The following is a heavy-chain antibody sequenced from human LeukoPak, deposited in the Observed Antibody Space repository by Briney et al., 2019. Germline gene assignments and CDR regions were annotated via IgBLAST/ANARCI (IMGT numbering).Heavy chain of an antibody. D-gene: IGHD4-17*01. CDR1: GFTFGDYA. CDR3: TSDLTTVTTPENY. CDR2: IRSKAYGGTT. Sequence: GGSLRLSCAASGFTFGDYAMSWVRQAPGKGLEWVGFIRSKAYGGTTEYAASVKGRFTISRDDSKSIAYLQMNSLKTEDTAVYYCTSDLTTVTTPENYWGQGTLVTVSS. J-gene: IGHJ4*02. V-gene: IGHV3-49*04.